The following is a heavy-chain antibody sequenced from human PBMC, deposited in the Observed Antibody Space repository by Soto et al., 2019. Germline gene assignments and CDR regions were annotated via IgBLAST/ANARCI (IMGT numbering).Heavy chain of an antibody. D-gene: IGHD4-17*01. Sequence: KVSCKASGGTFSSYAISWVRQAPGQGLEWMGGIIPIFGTANYAQKFQGRVTITADESTSTAYMELSSLRSEDTAVYYCAREVENYGDYLFDYWGQGTLVTVSS. J-gene: IGHJ4*02. V-gene: IGHV1-69*01. CDR3: AREVENYGDYLFDY. CDR2: IIPIFGTA. CDR1: GGTFSSYA.